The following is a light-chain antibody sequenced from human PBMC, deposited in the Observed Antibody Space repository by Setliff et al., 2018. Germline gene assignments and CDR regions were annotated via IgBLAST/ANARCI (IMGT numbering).Light chain of an antibody. CDR3: SSYAGSNNVV. CDR2: EVS. V-gene: IGLV2-8*01. Sequence: QSVLTQPPSASGSPGQSVTISCTGTSSDVGGYNYVSWYQQHPGKASKLMIYEVSKRPSGVPDRFSGSKSGNTASLTVSGLQAEDEADYYCSSYAGSNNVVFGTGIKVTVL. J-gene: IGLJ1*01. CDR1: SSDVGGYNY.